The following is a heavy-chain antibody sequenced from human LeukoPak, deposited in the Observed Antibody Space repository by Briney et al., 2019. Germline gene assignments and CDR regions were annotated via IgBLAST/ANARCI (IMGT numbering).Heavy chain of an antibody. CDR1: GFTFSSYG. D-gene: IGHD6-19*01. V-gene: IGHV3-30*18. J-gene: IGHJ4*02. CDR3: AKEIAVAGTVHFDY. CDR2: IWSGGSNK. Sequence: PGRSLRLSCVASGFTFSSYGMHWVRQAPGKGLEWVAIIWSGGSNKYYADSVKGRFTISRDNSKNTLYLQMNSLRAEDTAVYYCAKEIAVAGTVHFDYWGQGTLVTVSS.